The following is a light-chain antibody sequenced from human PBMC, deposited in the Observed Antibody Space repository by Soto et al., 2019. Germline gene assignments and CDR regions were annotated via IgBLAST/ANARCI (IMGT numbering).Light chain of an antibody. J-gene: IGKJ4*01. CDR2: GAS. CDR1: QSVSSSY. V-gene: IGKV3-20*01. CDR3: QQDCSSPFT. Sequence: EIVLTQSPGTLSLSPGERATLSCRASQSVSSSYLAWYQQKPGQAPRRLIYGASSRATGIQDRFSGSGSGTDFTLTISRLEPDDLAVYYCQQDCSSPFTFGRGTKVEIK.